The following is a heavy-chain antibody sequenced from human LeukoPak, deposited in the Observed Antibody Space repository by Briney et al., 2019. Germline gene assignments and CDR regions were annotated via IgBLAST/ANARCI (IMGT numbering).Heavy chain of an antibody. CDR1: GFTFSDYS. J-gene: IGHJ1*01. V-gene: IGHV3-21*01. D-gene: IGHD1-26*01. CDR3: VRDLMGAGDTTAYFHH. Sequence: GGSLRLSCAASGFTFSDYSMNWVRQAPGKGLEWVSSISRRSRHLYYAGSVKGRFTISRDNAKNSLYLQMNSLRAEDMAVYYCVRDLMGAGDTTAYFHHWGQGTLVTVSS. CDR2: ISRRSRHL.